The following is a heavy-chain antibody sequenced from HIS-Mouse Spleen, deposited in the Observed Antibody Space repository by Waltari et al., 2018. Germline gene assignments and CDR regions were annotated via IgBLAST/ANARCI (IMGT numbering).Heavy chain of an antibody. CDR3: AREWGQRDVLMVYAIVLRY. Sequence: QVQLVQSGAEVKKPGASVKVSCKASGYTFTSYYMHWVRQAPGQGLEWMGIINPRGGSTSYAQKFQGRVTMTRDTSTSTVYMELSSLRSEDTAVYYCAREWGQRDVLMVYAIVLRYWGQGTLVTVSS. V-gene: IGHV1-46*03. D-gene: IGHD2-8*01. CDR1: GYTFTSYY. J-gene: IGHJ4*02. CDR2: INPRGGST.